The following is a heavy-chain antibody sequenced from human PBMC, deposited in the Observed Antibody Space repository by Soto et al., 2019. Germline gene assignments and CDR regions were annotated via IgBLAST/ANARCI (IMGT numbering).Heavy chain of an antibody. Sequence: QVQLVQSGAEVKKPGSSVKVSCKASGGTFSSYAISWVRQAPGQGLEWMGGIIPIFGTANYAQKFQGRVTITADESTSTAYMELSSLRSEGTVVYYCARVMIFGVVNVYYGMDVWGQGTTVIVSS. V-gene: IGHV1-69*12. J-gene: IGHJ6*02. CDR2: IIPIFGTA. CDR1: GGTFSSYA. D-gene: IGHD3-3*01. CDR3: ARVMIFGVVNVYYGMDV.